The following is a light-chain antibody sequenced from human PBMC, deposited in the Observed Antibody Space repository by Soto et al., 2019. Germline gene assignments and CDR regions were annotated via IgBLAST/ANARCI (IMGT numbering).Light chain of an antibody. CDR3: CSYAGSPYV. CDR1: SSDVGGYNY. CDR2: DVS. V-gene: IGLV2-11*01. J-gene: IGLJ1*01. Sequence: SVLTQPRSVSGSPGQSVTISCTGTSSDVGGYNYVSWYQQHPGKAPKVMIYDVSKRPSGVPDRFSGSKSGNTASLTISGLQAEDEADYYCCSYAGSPYVFGTGTKVTVL.